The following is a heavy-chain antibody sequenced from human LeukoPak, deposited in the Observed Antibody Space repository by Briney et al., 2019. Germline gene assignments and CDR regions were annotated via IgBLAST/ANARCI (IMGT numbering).Heavy chain of an antibody. V-gene: IGHV4-59*11. J-gene: IGHJ3*02. CDR1: GGSIGSHY. CDR3: ARDYYDSRGEAFDI. D-gene: IGHD3-22*01. Sequence: KASETLSLTCTVSGGSIGSHYWSWIRQPPGKGLEWIGYVYYSGTTNYNPSLKSRVTISVDTSKNQSSLKLSSVTAADTAVYYCARDYYDSRGEAFDIWGLGTMVTVSS. CDR2: VYYSGTT.